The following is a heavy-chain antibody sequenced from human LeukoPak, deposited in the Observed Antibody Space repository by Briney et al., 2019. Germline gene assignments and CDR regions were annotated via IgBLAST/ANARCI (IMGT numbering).Heavy chain of an antibody. Sequence: SETLSLTCTVSGGSISNSYWSWIRQPAGKGLEWIGRIYPTDITNYNPSLKSRVTISVDTSKNQFSLKLSSVTAADTAVYYCARARGNGYNLYYYYYYMDVWGKGTTVTISS. CDR1: GGSISNSY. V-gene: IGHV4-4*07. J-gene: IGHJ6*03. CDR3: ARARGNGYNLYYYYYYMDV. D-gene: IGHD5-24*01. CDR2: IYPTDIT.